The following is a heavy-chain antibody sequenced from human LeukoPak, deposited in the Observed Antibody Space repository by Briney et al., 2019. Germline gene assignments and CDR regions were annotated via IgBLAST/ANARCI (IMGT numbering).Heavy chain of an antibody. J-gene: IGHJ4*02. CDR2: IRYDGSNK. Sequence: GGSLRLSCAASGFTFSSYGMHWVRQAPGKGLEWVAFIRYDGSNKHYADSVKGRFTISRDNSKNTLYLQMNSLRAEDTAVYYCAKVGATHFDYWGQGTLVTVSS. D-gene: IGHD1-26*01. V-gene: IGHV3-30*02. CDR1: GFTFSSYG. CDR3: AKVGATHFDY.